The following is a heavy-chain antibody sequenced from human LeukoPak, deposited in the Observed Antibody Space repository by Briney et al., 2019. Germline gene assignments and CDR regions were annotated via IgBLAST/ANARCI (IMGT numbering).Heavy chain of an antibody. D-gene: IGHD4/OR15-4a*01. V-gene: IGHV4-59*01. CDR3: AREDPQTRVPEGMDV. J-gene: IGHJ6*02. CDR1: GGSISYYY. CDR2: VYYSGTT. Sequence: SETLSLACTVSGGSISYYYWSWIRQSPGKGLEWIGYVYYSGTTNYNPSLKSRVTISVDTSKNQFSLQLRSVTAADTAVYYCAREDPQTRVPEGMDVWGQGTTVTVSS.